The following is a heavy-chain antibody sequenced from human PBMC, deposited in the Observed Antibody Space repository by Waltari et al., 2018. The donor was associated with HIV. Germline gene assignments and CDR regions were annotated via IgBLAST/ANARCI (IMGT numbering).Heavy chain of an antibody. Sequence: QVQLVQSGAEVKKPGASATVSCKVSGHTPTELSMHWVRQAPGKGLEWMGGVDPEDGETIYAQKFQGRVTMTEDTSTDTAYMELSSLRSEDTAVYYCATGNYYDSSGYSPPDYWGQGTLVTVSS. CDR3: ATGNYYDSSGYSPPDY. CDR2: VDPEDGET. D-gene: IGHD3-22*01. J-gene: IGHJ4*02. CDR1: GHTPTELS. V-gene: IGHV1-24*01.